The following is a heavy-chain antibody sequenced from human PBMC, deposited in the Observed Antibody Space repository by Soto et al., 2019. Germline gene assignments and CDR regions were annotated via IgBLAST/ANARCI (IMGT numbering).Heavy chain of an antibody. J-gene: IGHJ6*02. Sequence: GGSLRLSCAASGFTFSSYGMNWVRQAPGKGLEWVAVISYDGSNKYYADSVKGRFTISRDNSKNTLYLQMNSLRAEDTAVYYCAKDVYGSGSYLYYYYGMDVWGQGTTVTVSS. D-gene: IGHD3-10*01. CDR2: ISYDGSNK. V-gene: IGHV3-30*18. CDR1: GFTFSSYG. CDR3: AKDVYGSGSYLYYYYGMDV.